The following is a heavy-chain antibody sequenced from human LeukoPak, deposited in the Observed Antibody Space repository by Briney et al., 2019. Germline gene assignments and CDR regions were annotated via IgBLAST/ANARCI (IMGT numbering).Heavy chain of an antibody. CDR3: ARASGSYWWFDS. D-gene: IGHD1-26*01. J-gene: IGHJ5*01. V-gene: IGHV1-18*01. CDR1: GYTFNIYG. Sequence: ASVKVSCKASGYTFNIYGYTWVRQAPGQGLEWMGWISASNGNTNYAQKFQGSVTMTRDTSISTVYMELSRLRSDDTAVYYCARASGSYWWFDSWGQGTLVTVSS. CDR2: ISASNGNT.